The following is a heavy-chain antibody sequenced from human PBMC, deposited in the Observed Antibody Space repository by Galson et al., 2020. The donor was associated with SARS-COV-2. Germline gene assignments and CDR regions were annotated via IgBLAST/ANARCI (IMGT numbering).Heavy chain of an antibody. Sequence: ASVKVSCKVSGYTLTELSMHWVRQAPGKGLEWMGGFDPEDGETIYAQKFQGRVTMTEDTSTDTAYMELSSLRSEDTDVYYCVYQTQWFKYRRKPDWHPVAFGIWGQGKMGTVSS. D-gene: IGHD3-22*01. CDR2: FDPEDGET. J-gene: IGHJ3*02. V-gene: IGHV1-24*01. CDR1: GYTLTELS. CDR3: VYQTQWFKYRRKPDWHPVAFGI.